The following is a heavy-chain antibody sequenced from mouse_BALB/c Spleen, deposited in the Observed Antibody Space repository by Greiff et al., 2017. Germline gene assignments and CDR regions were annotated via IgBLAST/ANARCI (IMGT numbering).Heavy chain of an antibody. CDR2: ISDGGSYT. CDR3: ARAYDYSWFAY. D-gene: IGHD2-4*01. CDR1: GFTFSDYY. V-gene: IGHV5-4*02. Sequence: DVMLVESGGGLVKPGGSLKLSCAASGFTFSDYYMYWVRQTPEKRLEWVATISDGGSYTYYPDSVKGRFTISRDNAKNNLYLQMSSLKSEDTAMYYCARAYDYSWFAYWGQGTLVTVSA. J-gene: IGHJ3*01.